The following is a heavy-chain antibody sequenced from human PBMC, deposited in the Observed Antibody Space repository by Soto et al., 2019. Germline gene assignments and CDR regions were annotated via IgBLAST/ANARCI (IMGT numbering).Heavy chain of an antibody. CDR2: IHPTDSDT. CDR1: GYTFTQYW. Sequence: GESLKISCKGSGYTFTQYWIGGVTHTPRKGLEWMGIIHPTDSDTRYSPSFQGQVTMSAEKSSSTAYLQWSSLKASDSAMYYCAGQDAGTARPDYWGQGSLVTVAS. CDR3: AGQDAGTARPDY. D-gene: IGHD1-1*01. J-gene: IGHJ4*02. V-gene: IGHV5-51*01.